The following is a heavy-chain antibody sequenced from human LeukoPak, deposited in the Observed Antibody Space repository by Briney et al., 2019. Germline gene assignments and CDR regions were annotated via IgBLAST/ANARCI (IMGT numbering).Heavy chain of an antibody. J-gene: IGHJ4*02. CDR2: IKPNSGGT. CDR3: AREVDSSGYYQFDY. V-gene: IGHV1-2*02. Sequence: GASVKVSCKASGYTFTGHSMYWVRQAPGQGLEWMGWIKPNSGGTNYAQKFQGRVTMTRDTSISTAYMELSRLRSDDTAVYYCAREVDSSGYYQFDYWGQGTLVTVSS. D-gene: IGHD3-22*01. CDR1: GYTFTGHS.